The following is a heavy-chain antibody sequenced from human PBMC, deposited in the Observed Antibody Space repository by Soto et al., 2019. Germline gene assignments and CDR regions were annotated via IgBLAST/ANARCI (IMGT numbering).Heavy chain of an antibody. J-gene: IGHJ4*02. CDR3: AKDIYYYDSSGYSVGDY. CDR2: ISGSGDST. CDR1: GFTFSTYS. Sequence: GVSLRLSFAASGFTFSTYSMTWVRQVPGRGLEWVSAISGSGDSTYYADSVRGRFTSSRDNSKNTLYLQMNSLRVEDTAVYYCAKDIYYYDSSGYSVGDYWGQGTLVTVSS. D-gene: IGHD3-22*01. V-gene: IGHV3-23*01.